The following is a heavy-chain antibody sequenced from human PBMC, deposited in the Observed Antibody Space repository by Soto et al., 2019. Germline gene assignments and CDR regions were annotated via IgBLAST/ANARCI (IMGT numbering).Heavy chain of an antibody. D-gene: IGHD1-26*01. V-gene: IGHV1-2*04. J-gene: IGHJ4*02. Sequence: QVQLVQSGAEVKKPGASVKVSRKASGYTFTGYYMHWVRQAPGQGLEWMGWINPNSGGTNYAQKFQGWVTMTRDTSISTAYMELSRLRSDDTAVYYCARAMGATKWELDYWGQGTLVTVSS. CDR3: ARAMGATKWELDY. CDR2: INPNSGGT. CDR1: GYTFTGYY.